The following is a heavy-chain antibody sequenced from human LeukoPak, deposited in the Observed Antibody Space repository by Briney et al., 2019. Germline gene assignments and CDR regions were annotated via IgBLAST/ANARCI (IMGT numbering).Heavy chain of an antibody. CDR1: VFTVSSNY. CDR2: IYSGGST. Sequence: GGSLRLSCAASVFTVSSNYMSWVRQAPGRGREGGSVIYSGGSTYYADSVKGRFTISRDNSKNTLYLQMNSLRAEDTAVYYCERDPGYSYGSYYGMDVWGQGTTVTVSS. V-gene: IGHV3-66*02. J-gene: IGHJ6*02. CDR3: ERDPGYSYGSYYGMDV. D-gene: IGHD5-18*01.